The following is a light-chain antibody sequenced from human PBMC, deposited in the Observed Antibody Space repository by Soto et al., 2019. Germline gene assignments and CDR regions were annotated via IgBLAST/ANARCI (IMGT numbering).Light chain of an antibody. CDR2: EVT. J-gene: IGLJ1*01. CDR1: SSDVGGYNY. Sequence: QSALTQPASVSGSPGQSMTISCTGTSSDVGGYNYVSWYQQHPGKAPKLMIYEVTNRPSGVSNRFSGSKSGNTASLTISGLQAEDEADYFCSSYTSSSTSYYVFGTGTKLTVL. V-gene: IGLV2-14*01. CDR3: SSYTSSSTSYYV.